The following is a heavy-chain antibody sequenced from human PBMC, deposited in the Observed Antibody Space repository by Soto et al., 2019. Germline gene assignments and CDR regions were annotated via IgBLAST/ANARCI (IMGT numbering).Heavy chain of an antibody. CDR2: INPSGGST. Sequence: ASVKVSCQAYGYTFTKYYMHWVRQAPGQGLEWMGIINPSGGSTSYAQKFQGRVTMTRDTSTSTVYVELSSLRSEDTAFYYCASPWYSSITPFGYWGQGILVTVSS. CDR3: ASPWYSSITPFGY. J-gene: IGHJ1*01. V-gene: IGHV1-46*01. D-gene: IGHD6-13*01. CDR1: GYTFTKYY.